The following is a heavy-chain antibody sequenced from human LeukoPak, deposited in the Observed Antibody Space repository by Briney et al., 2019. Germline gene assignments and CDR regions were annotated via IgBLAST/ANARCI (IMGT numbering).Heavy chain of an antibody. V-gene: IGHV3-23*01. CDR2: ISGSDGST. D-gene: IGHD3-10*01. Sequence: GGSLRLSCTASGFTFSSYAMSWVRQAPGEGLEWVSTISGSDGSTYYADSVKGRFTISRDSSKNALYLQMNSLRAEDTAVYYCAEPPGGWGQGTLVTVSS. CDR3: AEPPGG. J-gene: IGHJ4*02. CDR1: GFTFSSYA.